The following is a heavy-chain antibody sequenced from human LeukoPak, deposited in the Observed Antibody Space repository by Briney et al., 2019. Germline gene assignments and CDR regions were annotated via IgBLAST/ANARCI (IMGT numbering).Heavy chain of an antibody. CDR3: ASEPPFEYSSHSGWFDP. CDR1: GGTFISYA. D-gene: IGHD6-6*01. CDR2: IIPIFGTA. Sequence: ASVKVSCKASGGTFISYAISWVRRAPGQGLEWMGGIIPIFGTANYAQKFQGRVTITADESTSTAYMELSSLRSEDTAVYYCASEPPFEYSSHSGWFDPWGQGTLVTVSS. J-gene: IGHJ5*02. V-gene: IGHV1-69*01.